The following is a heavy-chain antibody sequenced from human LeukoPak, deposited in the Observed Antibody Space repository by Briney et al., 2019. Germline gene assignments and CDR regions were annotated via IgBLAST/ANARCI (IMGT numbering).Heavy chain of an antibody. CDR3: ARDGFSSN. D-gene: IGHD3-10*01. CDR2: ISSSGSGGNT. CDR1: GVTLSSYA. Sequence: PGGSLRLSCAASGVTLSSYAMSWARQAPGKGLEWVSGISSSGSGGNTYYADSVKGRFTISRDNSKNTLYLQMNSLRAEDTAVYYCARDGFSSNWGQGTMVTVSS. V-gene: IGHV3-23*01. J-gene: IGHJ3*01.